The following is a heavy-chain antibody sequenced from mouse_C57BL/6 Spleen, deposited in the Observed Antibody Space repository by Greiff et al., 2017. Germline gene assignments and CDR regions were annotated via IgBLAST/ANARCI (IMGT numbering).Heavy chain of an antibody. D-gene: IGHD2-12*01. Sequence: QVQLQQPGAELVMPGASVKLSCTASGYTLTSYCMHWVKQRPGQGLEWIGEIDPSDSYTNYNQKFKGKSTLTVDKSSSTAYMQLSSLTSEDSAVYYCASRLYYDMDYWGQGTSVTVSS. CDR2: IDPSDSYT. CDR1: GYTLTSYC. J-gene: IGHJ4*01. CDR3: ASRLYYDMDY. V-gene: IGHV1-69*01.